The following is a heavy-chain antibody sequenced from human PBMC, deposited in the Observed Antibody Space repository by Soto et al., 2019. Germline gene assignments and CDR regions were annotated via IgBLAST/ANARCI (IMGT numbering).Heavy chain of an antibody. V-gene: IGHV3-30*18. D-gene: IGHD2-21*02. J-gene: IGHJ4*02. Sequence: QVQLVESGGGVVQPGRSLRLSCAASGFTFSSYGMHWVRQAPGKGLEWVAVISYDGSNKYYADSVKGRFTISRDNSKNTLYPQMNSLRAEDTAVYYCAKALLAYCGGDCRGGVDYWGQGTLVNVSS. CDR1: GFTFSSYG. CDR3: AKALLAYCGGDCRGGVDY. CDR2: ISYDGSNK.